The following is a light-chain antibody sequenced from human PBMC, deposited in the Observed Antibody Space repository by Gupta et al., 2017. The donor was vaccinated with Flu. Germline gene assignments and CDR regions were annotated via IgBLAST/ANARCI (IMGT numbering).Light chain of an antibody. J-gene: IGKJ2*03. CDR3: QQYYSTPYS. Sequence: SLGERATINCKSSQSVLYSSNNRNYLAWYQQKPGQPPKLLIYWASTRQLGVPDRFSGSGSGTDFTLTISSLQAEDVAVYYCQQYYSTPYSFGQGTKLEIE. V-gene: IGKV4-1*01. CDR1: QSVLYSSNNRNY. CDR2: WAS.